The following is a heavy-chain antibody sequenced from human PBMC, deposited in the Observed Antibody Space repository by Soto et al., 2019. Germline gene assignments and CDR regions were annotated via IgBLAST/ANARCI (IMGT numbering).Heavy chain of an antibody. CDR1: GYSFVNYW. J-gene: IGHJ4*02. CDR3: ARRSGYHDY. Sequence: RGESLKISCKGSGYSFVNYWISWVRQMPGKGLEWMGRIDPSDSYTNYSPSFQGHVTISVDKSISTAYLQWSSLKASDTAMYYCARRSGYHDYWGQGTLVTVSS. D-gene: IGHD3-10*01. CDR2: IDPSDSYT. V-gene: IGHV5-10-1*01.